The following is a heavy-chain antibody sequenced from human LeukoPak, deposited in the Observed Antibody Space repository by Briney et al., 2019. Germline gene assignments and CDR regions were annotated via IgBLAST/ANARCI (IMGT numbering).Heavy chain of an antibody. J-gene: IGHJ6*03. V-gene: IGHV3-43*02. CDR1: GFTFDDYA. CDR3: AKGPSGGSGYYYYYYYMDV. Sequence: GGSPRLSCAASGFTFDDYAMHWVRQAPGKGLEWVSLISGDGGSTYYADSVKGRFTISRDNSKNSLYLQMNSLRTEDTALYYCAKGPSGGSGYYYYYYYMDVWGKGTTVTVSS. D-gene: IGHD3-10*01. CDR2: ISGDGGST.